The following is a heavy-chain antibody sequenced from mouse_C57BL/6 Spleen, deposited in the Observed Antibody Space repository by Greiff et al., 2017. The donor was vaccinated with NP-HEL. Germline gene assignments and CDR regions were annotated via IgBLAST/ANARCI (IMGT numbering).Heavy chain of an antibody. CDR2: IHPNSGST. CDR3: ARQDSSGYGAWFAY. D-gene: IGHD3-2*02. V-gene: IGHV1-64*01. Sequence: QVQLQQPGAELVKPGASVKLSCKASGYTFTSYWMHWVKQRPGQGLEWIGMIHPNSGSTNYNEKFKSKATLTVDKSSSTAYMQLSSLTSEDSAVYDCARQDSSGYGAWFAYWGQGTLVTVSA. J-gene: IGHJ3*01. CDR1: GYTFTSYW.